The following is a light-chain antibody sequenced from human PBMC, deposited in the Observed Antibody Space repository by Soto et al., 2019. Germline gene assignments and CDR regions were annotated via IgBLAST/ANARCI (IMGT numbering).Light chain of an antibody. J-gene: IGLJ1*01. CDR2: EVV. V-gene: IGLV2-8*01. CDR3: KSYAGSNTYV. Sequence: QSALTQPPSASGAPGQSVTISCTGTKNDVGVYDFVSWYQHHPGKAPRLIIYEVVQRPSGDPNRFSGSKSGNTASLTVLRLQAAAEADYLCKSYAGSNTYVFGSGPKVTVL. CDR1: KNDVGVYDF.